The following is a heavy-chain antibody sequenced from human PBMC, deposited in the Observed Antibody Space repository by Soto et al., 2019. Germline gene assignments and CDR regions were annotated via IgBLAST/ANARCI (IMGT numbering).Heavy chain of an antibody. D-gene: IGHD2-15*01. J-gene: IGHJ4*02. V-gene: IGHV3-23*01. CDR1: GFTFSDYA. CDR3: AKRAVVGAARYFDY. Sequence: PGGSLRLSCAASGFTFSDYAMSWVRQAPGKGLQWVSTIGASTNPYYPDSVKGRFTVSRDNSKNTLHLQMNSLRAEDTAVYYCAKRAVVGAARYFDYWGLGTLVTVSS. CDR2: IGASTNP.